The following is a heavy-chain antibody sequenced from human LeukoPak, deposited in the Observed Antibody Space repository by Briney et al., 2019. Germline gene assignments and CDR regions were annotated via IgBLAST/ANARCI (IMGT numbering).Heavy chain of an antibody. J-gene: IGHJ4*02. D-gene: IGHD3-22*01. V-gene: IGHV1-69*13. CDR3: AKEALDHYYDSSGGFDY. CDR1: GGTFSSYA. Sequence: SVKVSCKASGGTFSSYAISWVRQAPGQGLEWMGGIIPIFGTANYAQKFQGRVTITADESTSTAYMELSSLRAEDTAVYYCAKEALDHYYDSSGGFDYWGQGTLVTVSS. CDR2: IIPIFGTA.